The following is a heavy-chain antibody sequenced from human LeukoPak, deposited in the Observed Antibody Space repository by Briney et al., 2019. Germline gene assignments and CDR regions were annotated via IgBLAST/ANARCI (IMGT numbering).Heavy chain of an antibody. CDR1: GSNFDGYA. V-gene: IGHV3-9*01. CDR2: IGWNTGTI. D-gene: IGHD5-18*01. Sequence: GGSLRLSCAASGSNFDGYAMHWVRQAPGKGLEWVSSIGWNTGTIGYADSVKGRFTVSRDNAKNSLYLQMNNLRVGDTALYYCVKDGAWGYYYFDYWGQGTLVTVSS. J-gene: IGHJ4*02. CDR3: VKDGAWGYYYFDY.